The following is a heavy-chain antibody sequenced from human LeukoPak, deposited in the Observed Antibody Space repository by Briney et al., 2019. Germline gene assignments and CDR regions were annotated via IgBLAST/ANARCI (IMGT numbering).Heavy chain of an antibody. CDR1: GYTFTGYY. Sequence: ASVKVSCKASGYTFTGYYMHWVRQAPGQGLEWMGWINPNSGGTNYAQKFQGWVTMTRDTSISTAYMELSRLRPDDTAVYYCARAVGDYAENWFDPWGQGTLVTVSS. CDR2: INPNSGGT. D-gene: IGHD4-17*01. J-gene: IGHJ5*02. CDR3: ARAVGDYAENWFDP. V-gene: IGHV1-2*04.